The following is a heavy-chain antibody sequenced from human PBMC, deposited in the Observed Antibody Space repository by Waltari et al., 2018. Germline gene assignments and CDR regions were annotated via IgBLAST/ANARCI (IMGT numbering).Heavy chain of an antibody. CDR1: GGPISSRTYY. Sequence: QLQLQESGPGLVKRSETLSLTCPVSGGPISSRTYYWGWSRQPTGKGLEWIGSIYYSGSTYYNPSIKSRVTISVDTSKNQFSLKLSSVTAADTAVYYCARSYYYDSSGYSFDYWGQGTLVTVSS. CDR3: ARSYYYDSSGYSFDY. CDR2: IYYSGST. V-gene: IGHV4-39*07. D-gene: IGHD3-22*01. J-gene: IGHJ4*02.